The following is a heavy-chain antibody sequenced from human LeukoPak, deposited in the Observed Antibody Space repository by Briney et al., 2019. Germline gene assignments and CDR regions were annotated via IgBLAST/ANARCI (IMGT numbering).Heavy chain of an antibody. CDR2: IYYSGST. V-gene: IGHV4-39*07. J-gene: IGHJ3*02. CDR3: AGAYCGGDCYSGRAFDI. Sequence: SETLSLTCTVSGGSISSSSYYWGWIRQPPGKGLEWIGSIYYSGSTYYNPSLKSRVTISIEKSKNQFSLKLSSVTAADTAVYYCAGAYCGGDCYSGRAFDIWGQGTMVTVSS. D-gene: IGHD2-21*02. CDR1: GGSISSSSYY.